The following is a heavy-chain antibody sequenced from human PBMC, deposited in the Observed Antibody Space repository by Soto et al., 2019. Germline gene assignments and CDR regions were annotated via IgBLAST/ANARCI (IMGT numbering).Heavy chain of an antibody. V-gene: IGHV3-23*01. CDR1: GFTFSNYA. CDR3: AKQPYYDFWSGYKYVMDV. D-gene: IGHD3-3*01. Sequence: GGSLRLSCAASGFTFSNYAMSWVRQAPGEGLEWVSGISGSGGSTYYADSVKGRFTISRDNSKNTLYLQMNSLRAEDTAVYYCAKQPYYDFWSGYKYVMDVWGHGTTVTVSS. CDR2: ISGSGGST. J-gene: IGHJ6*02.